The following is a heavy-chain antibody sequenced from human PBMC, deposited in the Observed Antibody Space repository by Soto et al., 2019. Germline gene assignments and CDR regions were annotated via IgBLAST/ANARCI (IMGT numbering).Heavy chain of an antibody. CDR3: ARDEEVNYSDYGGSDYYYGMDV. V-gene: IGHV4-31*03. J-gene: IGHJ6*02. Sequence: PSETLSLTCTVSGGSISGGYYWSCIRQHPGKGLEWIGYIYYTGSTYYNPSLKSRVTISVDTSKNQFSLKLTSVTAADTAVYYCARDEEVNYSDYGGSDYYYGMDVWGQGTTVTVYS. CDR2: IYYTGST. CDR1: GGSISGGYY. D-gene: IGHD4-17*01.